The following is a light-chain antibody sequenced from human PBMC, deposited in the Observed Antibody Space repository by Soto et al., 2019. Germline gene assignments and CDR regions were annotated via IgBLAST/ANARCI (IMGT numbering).Light chain of an antibody. CDR1: RSNLGAPDD. CDR2: GNN. V-gene: IGLV1-40*01. J-gene: IGLJ1*01. Sequence: QSVLTQPPSVSGAPGQTVIISFRGSRSNLGAPDDVNGARQLPRTVPRRLIYGNNNRPYGVPDRFSGSKSGTSASLAITGIQAEDEAEYYCQSYDSSLSGYVFGTGTKVTVL. CDR3: QSYDSSLSGYV.